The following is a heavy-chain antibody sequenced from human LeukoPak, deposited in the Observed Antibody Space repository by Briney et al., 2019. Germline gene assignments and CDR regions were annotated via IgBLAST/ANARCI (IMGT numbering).Heavy chain of an antibody. V-gene: IGHV3-11*04. CDR3: ARERTPKPYYGSGSYDRYFDR. D-gene: IGHD3-10*01. J-gene: IGHJ4*02. CDR1: GFSFSDYY. CDR2: ISSSGSTK. Sequence: KPGGSLRLSCAASGFSFSDYYMNWIRQAPGKGPEWISIISSSGSTKYYAGSVKGRFTIPRDTTKNSLYLQMNSLRAEDTAVYYCARERTPKPYYGSGSYDRYFDRWGQGTLVTVSS.